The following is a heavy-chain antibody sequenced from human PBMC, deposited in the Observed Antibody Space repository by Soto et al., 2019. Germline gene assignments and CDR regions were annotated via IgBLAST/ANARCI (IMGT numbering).Heavy chain of an antibody. V-gene: IGHV3-23*01. J-gene: IGHJ3*02. D-gene: IGHD3-22*01. CDR3: AKARPSGGYYYVEALDI. CDR2: ISDSGRST. CDR1: GFSFTNYA. Sequence: PWGSLRLSCAASGFSFTNYAMTFFRHSPYKWLEWVSVISDSGRSTFYADSVKGRFTISRDNSKSTLYLQMNSLRADDTAAYYCAKARPSGGYYYVEALDIWGQGTMVTVSS.